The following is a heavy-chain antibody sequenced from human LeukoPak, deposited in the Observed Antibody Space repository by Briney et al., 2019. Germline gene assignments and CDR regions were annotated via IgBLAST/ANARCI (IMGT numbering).Heavy chain of an antibody. D-gene: IGHD4-4*01. Sequence: ASVKVSCKASGYTFTGYYMHWVRRAPGQGLEWMGWINPNSGGTNYAQKFQGRVTMTRDTSISTAYMELSRLRSDDTAVYYCARETTVTTNWFDPWGQGTLVTVSS. CDR1: GYTFTGYY. J-gene: IGHJ5*02. V-gene: IGHV1-2*02. CDR3: ARETTVTTNWFDP. CDR2: INPNSGGT.